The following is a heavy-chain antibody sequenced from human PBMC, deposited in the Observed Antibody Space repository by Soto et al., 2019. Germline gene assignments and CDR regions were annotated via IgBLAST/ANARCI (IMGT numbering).Heavy chain of an antibody. J-gene: IGHJ4*02. D-gene: IGHD3-3*02. CDR2: INPASGST. Sequence: QVQLVQSGAEVKKPGASVKVSCRTPGYTFTHYYIHWVRQAPGQGLEWLGIINPASGSTNYAQDFQGRVTLTMDTSTTTVYMELSGLRAEDTAIFYCARDLAEGDHWGQGTLVTVSS. CDR3: ARDLAEGDH. V-gene: IGHV1-46*01. CDR1: GYTFTHYY.